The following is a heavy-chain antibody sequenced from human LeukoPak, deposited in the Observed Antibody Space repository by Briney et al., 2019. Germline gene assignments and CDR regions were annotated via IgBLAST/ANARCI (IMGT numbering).Heavy chain of an antibody. V-gene: IGHV1-69*06. CDR2: IIPIFGTA. CDR1: GGTFSSYA. Sequence: ASVKVSCKASGGTFSSYAISWVRQAPGQGLEWMGGIIPIFGTANYAQKFRGRVTITADKSTRTAYMELRSLRSDDTAVYYCARDLQNYDILTGPSDYWGQGTLVTVSS. CDR3: ARDLQNYDILTGPSDY. D-gene: IGHD3-9*01. J-gene: IGHJ4*02.